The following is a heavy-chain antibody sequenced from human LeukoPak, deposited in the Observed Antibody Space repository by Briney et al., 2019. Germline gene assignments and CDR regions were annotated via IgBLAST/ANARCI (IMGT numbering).Heavy chain of an antibody. V-gene: IGHV3-33*06. CDR3: AKDRDGDSDY. CDR1: GFTFSSCG. D-gene: IGHD4-17*01. Sequence: GGSLRLSCAASGFTFSSCGMHWVRQAPGKGLEWVAVIWYDGSNKYYADSVKGRFTISRDNSKNTLYLQMNSLRAEDTAVYYCAKDRDGDSDYWGQGTLVTVSS. CDR2: IWYDGSNK. J-gene: IGHJ4*02.